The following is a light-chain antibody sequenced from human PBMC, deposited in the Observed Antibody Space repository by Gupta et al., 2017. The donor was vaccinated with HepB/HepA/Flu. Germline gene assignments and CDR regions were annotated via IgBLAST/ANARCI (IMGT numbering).Light chain of an antibody. CDR1: QDISDY. CDR2: DAS. J-gene: IGKJ1*01. Sequence: DIQMTQSPSSLSASVGDRVTITCQASQDISDYLNWYQQKPGKAPKLLIYDASNLETGAPSRFSGRGSGADYTFTISNLQPEDIATYYCQQYDRLPWTFGQGTKVEIK. CDR3: QQYDRLPWT. V-gene: IGKV1-33*01.